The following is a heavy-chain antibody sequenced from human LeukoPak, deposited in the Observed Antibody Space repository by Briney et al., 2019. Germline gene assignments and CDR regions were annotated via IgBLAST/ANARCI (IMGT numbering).Heavy chain of an antibody. D-gene: IGHD6-13*01. V-gene: IGHV3-48*04. CDR1: GFTFSSYS. CDR2: ISSSSSTI. Sequence: PGGSLRLSCAASGFTFSSYSMNWVRQAPGKGLEWVSYISSSSSTIYYADSVKGRFTISRDNAKNSLYLQMNSLRAEDTALYYCAKDLAAAGTGGFDYWGQGTLVTVSS. CDR3: AKDLAAAGTGGFDY. J-gene: IGHJ4*02.